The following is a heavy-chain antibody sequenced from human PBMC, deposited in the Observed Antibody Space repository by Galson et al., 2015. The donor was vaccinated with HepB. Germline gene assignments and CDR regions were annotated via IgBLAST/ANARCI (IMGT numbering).Heavy chain of an antibody. J-gene: IGHJ6*03. CDR1: GFTFSSYG. Sequence: SLRLSCAASGFTFSSYGMHWVRQAPGKGLEWVAVISYDGSHKYYADSVKGRFTISRDNSKNTLYLQMNSLRAEDTAVYYCAKDTGVVWYYYYMDVWGQGTTVTVSS. D-gene: IGHD2-8*02. V-gene: IGHV3-30*18. CDR2: ISYDGSHK. CDR3: AKDTGVVWYYYYMDV.